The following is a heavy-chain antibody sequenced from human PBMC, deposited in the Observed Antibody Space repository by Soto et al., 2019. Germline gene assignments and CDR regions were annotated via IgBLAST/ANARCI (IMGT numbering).Heavy chain of an antibody. D-gene: IGHD1-26*01. CDR1: GYTFTSYY. J-gene: IGHJ5*02. CDR2: INPNDGNT. Sequence: GASVKVSCKASGYTFTSYYMHWVRQAPGQGLEWMGRINPNDGNTNYAQKLQGRVTMTTDTSTSTAYMELRSLRSDDTDVYYCARDPVGGNWFDPWGQGTLVTVS. V-gene: IGHV1-46*01. CDR3: ARDPVGGNWFDP.